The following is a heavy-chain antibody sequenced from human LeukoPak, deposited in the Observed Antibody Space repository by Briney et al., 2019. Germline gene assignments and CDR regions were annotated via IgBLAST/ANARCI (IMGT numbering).Heavy chain of an antibody. CDR2: ISSSGSTI. CDR1: GFTFSSYS. Sequence: PGGSLRLSCAASGFTFSSYSMNWVRQAPGKGLEWVSYISSSGSTIYYADSVKGRFTISRDNAKNSLYLQMNSLRAEDTAVYYCARYCSSISCSSYYYYYMDVWGKGTTVTASS. V-gene: IGHV3-48*04. D-gene: IGHD2-2*01. J-gene: IGHJ6*03. CDR3: ARYCSSISCSSYYYYYMDV.